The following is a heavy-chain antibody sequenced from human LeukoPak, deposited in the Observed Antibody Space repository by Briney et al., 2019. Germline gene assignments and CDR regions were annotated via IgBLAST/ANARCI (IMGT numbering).Heavy chain of an antibody. CDR1: GFIFSNYW. Sequence: GGSLRLSCTASGFIFSNYWFSWVRQAPGKGLEWVGHIKSKTYGETTDYAEPVKGRFTTSRDDAHDMVYLQLSSLRPEDTAVYYCITITITRGALWGLGTLVTVSS. CDR3: ITITITRGAL. V-gene: IGHV3-15*01. J-gene: IGHJ4*02. D-gene: IGHD3-10*01. CDR2: IKSKTYGETT.